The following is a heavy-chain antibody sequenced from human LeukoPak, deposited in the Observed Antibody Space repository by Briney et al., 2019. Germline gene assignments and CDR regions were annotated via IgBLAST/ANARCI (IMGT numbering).Heavy chain of an antibody. D-gene: IGHD3-16*01. J-gene: IGHJ4*02. CDR1: GFTFSGYA. CDR2: IRTKSDGETV. CDR3: ATPALGRRLYYYDY. V-gene: IGHV3-15*07. Sequence: GGSLRLSCAASGFTFSGYAMNWVRQAPGKGLEWVGRIRTKSDGETVDYAAPVKGRFTISRDDSKNTLFLQMNSLKTEDTAVYYCATPALGRRLYYYDYWGQGTLVTVSP.